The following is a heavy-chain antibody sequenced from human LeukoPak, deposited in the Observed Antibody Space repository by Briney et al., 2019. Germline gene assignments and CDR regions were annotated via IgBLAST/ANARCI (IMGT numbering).Heavy chain of an antibody. CDR1: GFTFSSYT. Sequence: PGGPQRLSCAASGFTFSSYTMSWPPQAPGKGLEWVSPISGVGGSTYYADSVKGRFTISRDNSKNTLYLRMNSLRAEDTAVYYCAKDSYYGPGNYYFYFDYWGQRTLVTVSS. V-gene: IGHV3-23*01. CDR2: ISGVGGST. CDR3: AKDSYYGPGNYYFYFDY. J-gene: IGHJ4*02. D-gene: IGHD3-10*01.